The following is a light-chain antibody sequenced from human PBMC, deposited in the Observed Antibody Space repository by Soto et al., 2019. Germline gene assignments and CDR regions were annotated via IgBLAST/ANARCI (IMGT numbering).Light chain of an antibody. CDR1: ISNIGSNY. Sequence: QSVLTQPPSASGTPVQRVTISFSGIISNIGSNYVFWYQHLPGTAPKLLIYRNNQRPSGVPDRFSGSKSGTSASLAISGLRSEDEAEYYCAAWDDSLSVVFGTGTKLTVL. J-gene: IGLJ1*01. CDR2: RNN. V-gene: IGLV1-47*01. CDR3: AAWDDSLSVV.